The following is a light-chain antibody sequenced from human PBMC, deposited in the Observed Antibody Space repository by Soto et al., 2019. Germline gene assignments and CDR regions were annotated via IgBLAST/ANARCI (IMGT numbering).Light chain of an antibody. J-gene: IGLJ3*02. CDR3: NSYTHSNLGV. CDR1: SSDVGGYDS. V-gene: IGLV2-14*01. Sequence: QSVLTQPASVSGSPGQSIAISCTGTSSDVGGYDSVSWFQQHPDKAPKLMIYDVNNRPSGVSNRFSGSKSGNTASLTISGLEAEDEADYYCNSYTHSNLGVFGGGTKLTVL. CDR2: DVN.